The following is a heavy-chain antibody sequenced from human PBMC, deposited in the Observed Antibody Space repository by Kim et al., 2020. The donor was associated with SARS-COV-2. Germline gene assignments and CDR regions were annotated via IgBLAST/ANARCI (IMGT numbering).Heavy chain of an antibody. CDR2: ST. J-gene: IGHJ4*02. CDR3: ARNYGGSLDY. Sequence: STSYAQKFQGRVTMTRDTSTSTVYMELSSLRSEDTAVYYCARNYGGSLDYWGQGTLVTVSS. D-gene: IGHD2-15*01. V-gene: IGHV1-46*01.